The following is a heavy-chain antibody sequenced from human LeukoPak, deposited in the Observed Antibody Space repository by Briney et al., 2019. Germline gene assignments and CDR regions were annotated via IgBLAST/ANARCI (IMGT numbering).Heavy chain of an antibody. D-gene: IGHD3-3*01. V-gene: IGHV3-7*01. CDR2: IKQDESEK. Sequence: GGSLRLSCAASGFTFSSYWMSWVRQAPGKGLEWVANIKQDESEKYYVDSVKGRFTMSRDNAKNSLYLQMNSLRAEDTAVYYCARFYDFWSGFWEGVWGKGTTVTVSS. J-gene: IGHJ6*04. CDR3: ARFYDFWSGFWEGV. CDR1: GFTFSSYW.